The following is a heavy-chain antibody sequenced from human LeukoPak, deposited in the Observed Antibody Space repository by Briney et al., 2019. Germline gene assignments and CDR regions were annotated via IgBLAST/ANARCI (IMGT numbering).Heavy chain of an antibody. CDR1: GFTVSSNY. V-gene: IGHV3-53*01. Sequence: GSLTLSCAASGFTVSSNYRSWVRQAPGKGLEWVSDIYSGGSTYYANSMKSRFTISRDNSKNTLYLKMNSLTAEDTAVYYCAKVKRSSYDFDYWGQGTLVTVSS. D-gene: IGHD6-6*01. CDR2: IYSGGST. CDR3: AKVKRSSYDFDY. J-gene: IGHJ4*02.